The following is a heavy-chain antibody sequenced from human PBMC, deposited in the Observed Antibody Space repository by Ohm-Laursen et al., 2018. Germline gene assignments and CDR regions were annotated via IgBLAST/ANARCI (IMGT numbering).Heavy chain of an antibody. D-gene: IGHD3-22*01. CDR1: GYTFTSYG. J-gene: IGHJ4*02. CDR3: ARGKLYDSSGYYYY. V-gene: IGHV1-18*01. Sequence: SSVKVSCKASGYTFTSYGISWVRQAPGQGLEWMGWISAYNGNTNYAQKLQGRVTMTTDTSTSTAYMELRSLRSDDTAVYYCARGKLYDSSGYYYYWGQGTLVTVSS. CDR2: ISAYNGNT.